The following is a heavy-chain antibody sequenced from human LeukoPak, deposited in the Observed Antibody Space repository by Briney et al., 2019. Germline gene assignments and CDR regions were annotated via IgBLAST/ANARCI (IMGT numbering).Heavy chain of an antibody. Sequence: GGSLRLSCAASGFTFSSYAMSWVRQAPGKGLEWVSAISGSGGSTYYADSVKGRFTISRDNSKNTLYLQMNSLRAEDTAVYYYANAGYSSSWYLTISYDYWGQGTLVTVSS. J-gene: IGHJ4*02. CDR2: ISGSGGST. CDR3: ANAGYSSSWYLTISYDY. D-gene: IGHD6-13*01. CDR1: GFTFSSYA. V-gene: IGHV3-23*01.